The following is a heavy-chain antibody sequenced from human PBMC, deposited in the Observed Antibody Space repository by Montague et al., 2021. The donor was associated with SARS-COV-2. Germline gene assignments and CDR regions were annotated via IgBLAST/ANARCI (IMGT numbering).Heavy chain of an antibody. J-gene: IGHJ4*02. D-gene: IGHD3-10*01. CDR3: ASMVRALAYYFDY. CDR2: IFYSGST. Sequence: SETLSLTCTVSGGSISSSSYYWGWIRQPPGKGLEWIGRIFYSGSTDYNPSLKSRVTISVDTSKNQFSLKLSSVTAADTAVYYCASMVRALAYYFDYWGQGTLVTVSS. CDR1: GGSISSSSYY. V-gene: IGHV4-39*01.